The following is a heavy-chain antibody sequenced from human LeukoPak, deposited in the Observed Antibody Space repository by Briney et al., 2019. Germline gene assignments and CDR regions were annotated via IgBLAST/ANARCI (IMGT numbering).Heavy chain of an antibody. CDR3: ATLTTVSPFDY. Sequence: KPSETLSLTCTVSGGSISSYYWGWIRQPPGKGLEWIGSIYHSGSTYYNPSLKSRVTISVDTSKNQFSLKLSSVTAADTAVYYCATLTTVSPFDYWGQGTLVTVSS. CDR2: IYHSGST. J-gene: IGHJ4*02. V-gene: IGHV4-38-2*02. D-gene: IGHD4-11*01. CDR1: GGSISSYY.